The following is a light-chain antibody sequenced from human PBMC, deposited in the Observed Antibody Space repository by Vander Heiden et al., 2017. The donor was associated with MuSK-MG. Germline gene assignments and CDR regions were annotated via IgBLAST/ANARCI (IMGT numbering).Light chain of an antibody. CDR2: DAS. CDR3: QKYDTVPTYT. J-gene: IGKJ2*01. V-gene: IGKV1-33*01. Sequence: DIQMTQSPSSLSASVGDRVTITCQASQDIRNYLNWYQQKPGKAPKLLIFDASNLETGVPSRFSGRGSGTDFTFTISSLQPEDFATYYCQKYDTVPTYTFGQGTKLEMK. CDR1: QDIRNY.